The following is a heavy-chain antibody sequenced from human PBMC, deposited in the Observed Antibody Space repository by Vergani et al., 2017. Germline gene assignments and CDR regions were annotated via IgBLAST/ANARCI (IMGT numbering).Heavy chain of an antibody. D-gene: IGHD4-23*01. CDR1: GASINNDFYY. Sequence: QVQLQESGPGLVKPSQTLSLTCTVSGASINNDFYYLHWIRQPAGKGLEWIGRIYVSGITDYNSSLQSRASMSVDTSKNQFSLTLTSVTAADTAVYYCARDNKQLRPRAFDLWGEGRMVTVSS. J-gene: IGHJ3*01. CDR3: ARDNKQLRPRAFDL. CDR2: IYVSGIT. V-gene: IGHV4-61*02.